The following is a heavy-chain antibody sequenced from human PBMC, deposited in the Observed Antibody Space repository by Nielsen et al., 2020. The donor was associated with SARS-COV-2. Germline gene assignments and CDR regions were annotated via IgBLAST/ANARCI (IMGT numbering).Heavy chain of an antibody. Sequence: SETLSLTCTVSGGSIGSSLHYWAWIRQSPGTGLEWIGSIYVNGNTFYNPSLKSLVTISRDPSKNQLSLKLSSVAATDTAVYFCARQQGTGLRSFDSWGQGILVTVSS. CDR2: IYVNGNT. CDR1: GGSIGSSLHY. D-gene: IGHD5-12*01. V-gene: IGHV4-39*01. CDR3: ARQQGTGLRSFDS. J-gene: IGHJ4*02.